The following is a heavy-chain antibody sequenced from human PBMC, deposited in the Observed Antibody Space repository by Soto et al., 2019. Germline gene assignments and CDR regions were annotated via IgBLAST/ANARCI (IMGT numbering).Heavy chain of an antibody. Sequence: GGSLRLSCAASGLPFTFSRYDLSWVRQAPGKGLEWVSAINGGRSFYGDSVEGRFTVSRDNSKRTLYLQMNSLRVEDTAIYYCATPAWDLWGQGTLVTVSS. J-gene: IGHJ5*02. CDR1: GLPFTFSRYD. CDR2: INGGRS. V-gene: IGHV3-23*01. CDR3: ATPAWDL.